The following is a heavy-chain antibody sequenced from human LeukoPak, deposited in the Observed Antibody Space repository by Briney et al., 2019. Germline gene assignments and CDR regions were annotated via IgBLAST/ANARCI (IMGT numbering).Heavy chain of an antibody. V-gene: IGHV3-30*02. J-gene: IGHJ6*03. CDR2: LRYDGTIK. CDR3: AKDQGCSSTSCYNGGYYYYIDV. D-gene: IGHD2-2*02. Sequence: PGGSLRLSCAASGFTFTTSGMHWVRQAPGKGLEWVASLRYDGTIKFYADSVKGRFTIARDNSKNTLYLQMTSLRAEDTAMYYCAKDQGCSSTSCYNGGYYYYIDVWGKGTTVTVSS. CDR1: GFTFTTSG.